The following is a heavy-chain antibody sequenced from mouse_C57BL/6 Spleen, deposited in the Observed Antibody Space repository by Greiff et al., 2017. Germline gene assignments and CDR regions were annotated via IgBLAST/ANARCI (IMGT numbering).Heavy chain of an antibody. J-gene: IGHJ1*03. Sequence: QVQLQQSGPELVKPGASVKISCKASGYAFSSSWLNWVKQRPGKGLEWIGRIYPGDGDTNYNGKFKGKATLTADKSSSTAYMQLSSLTSEDSAVYFCARGYQGYFDVWGTGTTVTVSS. V-gene: IGHV1-82*01. D-gene: IGHD1-2*01. CDR3: ARGYQGYFDV. CDR1: GYAFSSSW. CDR2: IYPGDGDT.